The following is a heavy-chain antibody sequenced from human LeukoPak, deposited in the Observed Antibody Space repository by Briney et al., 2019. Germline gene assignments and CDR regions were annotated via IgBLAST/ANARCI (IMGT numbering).Heavy chain of an antibody. J-gene: IGHJ4*02. D-gene: IGHD3-22*01. Sequence: GGSLRLSCAASGFTFSSYSMNWVRQAPGKGLEWVSSISSSSSYIYYADSVKGRFTISRDNAKNSLYLQMNSLRAEDTAVYYGARDSYYYDSSGYYLLYDYWGQGTLVTVSS. CDR2: ISSSSSYI. CDR3: ARDSYYYDSSGYYLLYDY. CDR1: GFTFSSYS. V-gene: IGHV3-21*01.